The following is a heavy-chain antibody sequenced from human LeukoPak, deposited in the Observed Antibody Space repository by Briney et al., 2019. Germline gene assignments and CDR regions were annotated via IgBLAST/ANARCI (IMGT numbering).Heavy chain of an antibody. CDR3: ARGLYVLGLRASNFDY. CDR2: ISYDGSNK. J-gene: IGHJ4*02. Sequence: PGGSLRLSCAASGFTFSSYAMHWVRQAPGKGLERVAVISYDGSNKYYADSVKGRFTISRDNSKNTLYLQMNSLRAEDTAVYYCARGLYVLGLRASNFDYWGQGTLVTVSS. CDR1: GFTFSSYA. D-gene: IGHD3-16*02. V-gene: IGHV3-30*01.